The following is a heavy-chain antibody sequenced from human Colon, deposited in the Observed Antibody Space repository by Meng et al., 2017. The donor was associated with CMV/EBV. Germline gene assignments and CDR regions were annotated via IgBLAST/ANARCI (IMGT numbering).Heavy chain of an antibody. CDR2: ISSDGVSK. D-gene: IGHD6-6*01. CDR1: GFTCREDY. CDR3: ARERIESSSSRWFDP. Sequence: SGFTCREDYMTWRRQYPREGLEWLSNISSDGVSKYYADSVKGRFTISRDNAKKSLDLQMNNLRVEDTATYYCARERIESSSSRWFDPWGQGTLVTVSS. J-gene: IGHJ5*02. V-gene: IGHV3-11*01.